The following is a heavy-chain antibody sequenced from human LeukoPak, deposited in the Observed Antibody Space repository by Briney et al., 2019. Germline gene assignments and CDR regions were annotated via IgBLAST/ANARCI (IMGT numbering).Heavy chain of an antibody. D-gene: IGHD6-19*01. J-gene: IGHJ4*02. CDR1: GGSLSSYY. V-gene: IGHV4-59*01. Sequence: PSETLSLTCTVSGGSLSSYYWSWIRQPPGKGLEWIGYIYYSGSTNYNPSLKSRVTISVDTSKNQFSLKLSSVTAADTAVYYCAREGIAVAGSFDYWGQGTLVTVSS. CDR2: IYYSGST. CDR3: AREGIAVAGSFDY.